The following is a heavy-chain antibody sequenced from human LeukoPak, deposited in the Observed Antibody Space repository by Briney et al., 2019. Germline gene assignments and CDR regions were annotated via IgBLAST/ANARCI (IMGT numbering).Heavy chain of an antibody. CDR2: ITGSGSDT. J-gene: IGHJ4*02. Sequence: GGSLRLSCAASGFTFSNFAMNWVRQAPGKELEWVSSITGSGSDTYYADSVKGRFTISRDNFKNTLYLQMNSLRGEDTAVYYRAKGNLGSCSGARCYPFDCWGQGTLVTVSS. CDR3: AKGNLGSCSGARCYPFDC. D-gene: IGHD2-15*01. V-gene: IGHV3-23*01. CDR1: GFTFSNFA.